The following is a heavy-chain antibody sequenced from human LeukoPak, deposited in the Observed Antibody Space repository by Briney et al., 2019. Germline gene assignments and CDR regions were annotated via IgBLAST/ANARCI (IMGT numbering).Heavy chain of an antibody. V-gene: IGHV1-18*04. J-gene: IGHJ4*02. CDR1: GYTFSNYS. CDR3: ARHSGSGWQALGY. Sequence: ASVKVSCKSSGYTFSNYSIGWVRQAPGLGLEWMGWTSYNGNTNYAQKFQYRVTMTTDTSTTKAYMELRSLESDDTAVYYCARHSGSGWQALGYWGQGTLVTVSS. CDR2: TSYNGNT. D-gene: IGHD6-19*01.